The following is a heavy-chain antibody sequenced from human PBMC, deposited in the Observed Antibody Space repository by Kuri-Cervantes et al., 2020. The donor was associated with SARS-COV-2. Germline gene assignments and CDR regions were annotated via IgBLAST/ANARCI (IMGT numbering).Heavy chain of an antibody. CDR2: ISSSGSTI. Sequence: GESLKISCAASGFTFSSYEMNWVRQAPGKGLEWVSYISSSGSTIYYADSVKGRFTISRDNARKSVYLQMDSLRAEDTAVYFCARDRPWGYFDYWGQGSLVTVSS. D-gene: IGHD7-27*01. J-gene: IGHJ4*02. CDR1: GFTFSSYE. V-gene: IGHV3-48*03. CDR3: ARDRPWGYFDY.